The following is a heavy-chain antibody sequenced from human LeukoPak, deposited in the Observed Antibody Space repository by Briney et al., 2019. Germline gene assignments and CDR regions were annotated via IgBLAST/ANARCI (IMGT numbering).Heavy chain of an antibody. J-gene: IGHJ3*02. CDR1: GFTFRTYW. CDR3: ARPGVVLDFDI. Sequence: GGSLRLSCAASGFTFRTYWMSWVRQAPGKGLEWVANIKEDGSENSYVDSVKGRFTISRDNAKNSLYLQMNSLRAEDTAVYYCARPGVVLDFDIWGQGTIATVSS. D-gene: IGHD3-3*01. CDR2: IKEDGSEN. V-gene: IGHV3-7*01.